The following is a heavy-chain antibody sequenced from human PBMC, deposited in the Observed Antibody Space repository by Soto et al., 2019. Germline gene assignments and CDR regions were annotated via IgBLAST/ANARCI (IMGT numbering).Heavy chain of an antibody. CDR1: GDSVSSNSAA. V-gene: IGHV6-1*01. D-gene: IGHD6-19*01. CDR2: TYYRSKWNN. Sequence: SQTLSLTCAISGDSVSSNSAAWNWIRQSPSRGLEWLGRTYYRSKWNNDYAVSVKGRITFNPDTSKNQISLQLNSVTPEDTAVYFCAHGSDWYPRDTFDIWGQGTMVTVSS. CDR3: AHGSDWYPRDTFDI. J-gene: IGHJ3*02.